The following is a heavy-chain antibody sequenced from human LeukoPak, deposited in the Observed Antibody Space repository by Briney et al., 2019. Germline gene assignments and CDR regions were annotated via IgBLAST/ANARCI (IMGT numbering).Heavy chain of an antibody. CDR1: GYTFTGYY. J-gene: IGHJ4*02. CDR3: ARDQEGFDY. CDR2: INPNSGGT. V-gene: IGHV1-2*06. Sequence: GASVKVSCKASGYTFTGYYMHWVRQAPGQGLEWMGRINPNSGGTNYAQKFQGRVTVTRDTSTSTVHMELSGLRSEDTAAYYCARDQEGFDYWGQGTLVTVSS.